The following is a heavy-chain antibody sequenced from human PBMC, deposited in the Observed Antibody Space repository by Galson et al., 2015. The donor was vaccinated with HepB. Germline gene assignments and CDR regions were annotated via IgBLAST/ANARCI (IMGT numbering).Heavy chain of an antibody. CDR1: GGTFSSYA. CDR3: ASNPEMATIPAVPFDI. CDR2: IIPNFGTA. D-gene: IGHD5-24*01. Sequence: SVKVSCKASGGTFSSYAISWVRQAPGQGLEWMGGIIPNFGTANYAQKFQGRVTITADESTSTAYMELSSLRSEDTAVYYCASNPEMATIPAVPFDIWGQGTMVTVSS. J-gene: IGHJ3*02. V-gene: IGHV1-69*13.